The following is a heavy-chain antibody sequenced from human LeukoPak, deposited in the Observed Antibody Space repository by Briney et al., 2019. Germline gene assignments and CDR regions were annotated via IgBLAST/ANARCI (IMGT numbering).Heavy chain of an antibody. CDR2: ISGSGGST. J-gene: IGHJ4*02. Sequence: GGSLRLSCAASGFTFSSYAMSWVRQAPGKGLEWVSAISGSGGSTYYADSVKGRFTISRDNSKNTPYLQMNSLRAEDTAVYYCAKEKPPVPWFGDYFDYWGQGTLVTVSS. V-gene: IGHV3-23*01. CDR3: AKEKPPVPWFGDYFDY. CDR1: GFTFSSYA. D-gene: IGHD3-10*01.